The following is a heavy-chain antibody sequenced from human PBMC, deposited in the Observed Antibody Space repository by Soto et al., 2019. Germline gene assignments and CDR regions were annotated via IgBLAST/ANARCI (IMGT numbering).Heavy chain of an antibody. CDR3: ERGKEVPGHARAYYYGINV. Sequence: QVQLQESGPGLVKPSQTLSLTCTVSGDSITSAPYYWYWIRQHPGRGLEWIGYIYYDASTYYNPSLKSRVSISVDTSKNHFSLKVTSVTAADTALYYCERGKEVPGHARAYYYGINVWGQGTMVTVSS. D-gene: IGHD3-10*01. CDR1: GDSITSAPYY. J-gene: IGHJ3*01. V-gene: IGHV4-31*03. CDR2: IYYDAST.